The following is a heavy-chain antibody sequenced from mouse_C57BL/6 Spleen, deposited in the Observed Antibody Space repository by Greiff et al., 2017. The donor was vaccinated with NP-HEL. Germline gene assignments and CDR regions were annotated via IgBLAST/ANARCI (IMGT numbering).Heavy chain of an antibody. CDR1: GYTFTDYN. Sequence: EVQLQQSGPELVKPGASVKMSCKASGYTFTDYNMHWVKQSHGKSLEWIGYINPNNGGTSYNQKFKGKATLTVNKSSSTAYMELRSLTSEDSAVYYCAGVLETFYYAMDYWGQGTSVTVSS. D-gene: IGHD1-1*01. J-gene: IGHJ4*01. CDR2: INPNNGGT. CDR3: AGVLETFYYAMDY. V-gene: IGHV1-22*01.